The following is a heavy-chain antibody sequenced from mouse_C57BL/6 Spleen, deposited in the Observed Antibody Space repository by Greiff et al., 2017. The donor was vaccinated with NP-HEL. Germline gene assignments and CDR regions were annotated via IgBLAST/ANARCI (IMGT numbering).Heavy chain of an antibody. CDR3: ARGDYGTPNYFDY. V-gene: IGHV5-17*01. Sequence: EVMLVESGGGLVKPGGSLKLSCAASGFTFSDYGMHWVRQAPEKGLEWVAYISSGSSTIYYADTVKGRFTISRDNAKNTLFLQMTSLRSEDTAMYYCARGDYGTPNYFDYWGQGTTLTVSS. D-gene: IGHD1-1*01. J-gene: IGHJ2*01. CDR1: GFTFSDYG. CDR2: ISSGSSTI.